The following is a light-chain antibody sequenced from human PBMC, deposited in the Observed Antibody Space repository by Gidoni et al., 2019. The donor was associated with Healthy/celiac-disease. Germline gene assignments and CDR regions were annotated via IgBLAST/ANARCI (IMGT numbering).Light chain of an antibody. J-gene: IGKJ3*01. CDR3: QQYDNLPFT. Sequence: DIQMTQSPTSLSASVGDRVTITCQARQDISNYLNWYQQKPGKAPKLLIYDASNLETGVPSRFSGSGSGTDFTFTISSLQPEDIATYYCQQYDNLPFTFGPETKVDIK. CDR1: QDISNY. V-gene: IGKV1-33*01. CDR2: DAS.